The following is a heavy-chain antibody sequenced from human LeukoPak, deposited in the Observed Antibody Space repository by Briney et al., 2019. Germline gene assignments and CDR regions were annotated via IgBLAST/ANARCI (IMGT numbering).Heavy chain of an antibody. D-gene: IGHD3-3*01. CDR2: IYHKGGT. Sequence: PSQTLSLTCTVSGXPISSGGYYWSWIRQHPVKGLEWIGHIYHKGGTYYNPSLKSRVTISVDTSKNQFSLNLTSVTAADTAMYFCARVAVTIYGVARSNNWFDPWGQGTLVTVSS. V-gene: IGHV4-31*03. J-gene: IGHJ5*02. CDR1: GXPISSGGYY. CDR3: ARVAVTIYGVARSNNWFDP.